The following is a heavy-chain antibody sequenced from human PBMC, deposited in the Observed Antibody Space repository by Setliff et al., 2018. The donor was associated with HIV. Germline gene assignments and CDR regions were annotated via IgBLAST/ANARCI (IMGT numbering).Heavy chain of an antibody. J-gene: IGHJ4*02. Sequence: GASVKVSCKASGGTFSSYAISWVRQAPGQGLERMGGIIPILGIANYAQKFQGRVTITAVESTSTAYMELSSLRSEDTAVYYCARDYSPTFYYYDSSGTFDYWGQGTLVTVSS. CDR2: IIPILGIA. V-gene: IGHV1-69*10. CDR1: GGTFSSYA. CDR3: ARDYSPTFYYYDSSGTFDY. D-gene: IGHD3-22*01.